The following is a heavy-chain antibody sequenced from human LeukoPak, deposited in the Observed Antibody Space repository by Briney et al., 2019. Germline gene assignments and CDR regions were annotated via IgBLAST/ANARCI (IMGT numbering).Heavy chain of an antibody. CDR2: MNTNSGNT. V-gene: IGHV1-8*03. CDR1: GYTFTSYD. D-gene: IGHD6-6*01. Sequence: ASVKVSCKASGYTFTSYDINWVRQATGQGLEWMGWMNTNSGNTGYAQKFQGRVTITSNTSISTAYMELSSLRFEDTAVYYCARGRGSSPPGYYYYMDVWGRGTTVTVS. CDR3: ARGRGSSPPGYYYYMDV. J-gene: IGHJ6*03.